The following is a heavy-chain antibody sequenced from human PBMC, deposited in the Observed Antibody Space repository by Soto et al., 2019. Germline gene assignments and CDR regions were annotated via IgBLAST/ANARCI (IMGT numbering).Heavy chain of an antibody. V-gene: IGHV3-23*01. CDR1: GFTFSSYA. CDR2: ISGSGGST. Sequence: DVQLLESGGGLVQPGGSLRLSCAASGFTFSSYAMSWVRQAPGKGLEWVSAISGSGGSTYYADSVKGRFTISRDNSKNTLYLQMNSLRAEDTAVYYCAKADSSGYYYDQYAFDIWGQGTMVTVSS. D-gene: IGHD3-22*01. J-gene: IGHJ3*02. CDR3: AKADSSGYYYDQYAFDI.